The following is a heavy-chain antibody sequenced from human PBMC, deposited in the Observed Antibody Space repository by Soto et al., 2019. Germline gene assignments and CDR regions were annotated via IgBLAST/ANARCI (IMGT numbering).Heavy chain of an antibody. D-gene: IGHD6-13*01. CDR1: GFTFSIYN. Sequence: EVQLVESGGGLVQPGGSLRLSCAASGFTFSIYNMNWVRQAPGKGLEWVSYISSSSSIIYYADSVKGRFTISRDDAKNSLYLQRNSLRAEDTAVYSCARDQEASWYTRYSDYWGQGTLVTVSS. V-gene: IGHV3-48*01. J-gene: IGHJ4*02. CDR3: ARDQEASWYTRYSDY. CDR2: ISSSSSII.